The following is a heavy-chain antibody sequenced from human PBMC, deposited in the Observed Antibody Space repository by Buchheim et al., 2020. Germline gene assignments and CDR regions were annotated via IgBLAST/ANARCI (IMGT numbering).Heavy chain of an antibody. CDR1: GFTFSSYG. V-gene: IGHV3-30*18. CDR2: ISYDGSNK. Sequence: VQLLESGGGLVQPGGSLRLSCAAPGFTFSSYGMHWVRQAPGKGLEWVAVISYDGSNKYYADSVKGRFTISRDNSKNTLYLQMNSLRAEDTAVYYCAKPELGYCSGGSCTGPFDYWGQGTL. D-gene: IGHD2-15*01. J-gene: IGHJ4*02. CDR3: AKPELGYCSGGSCTGPFDY.